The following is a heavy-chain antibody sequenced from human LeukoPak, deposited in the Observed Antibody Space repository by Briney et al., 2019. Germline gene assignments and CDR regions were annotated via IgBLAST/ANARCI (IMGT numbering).Heavy chain of an antibody. D-gene: IGHD5-18*01. CDR3: ARGYSYGYVVY. CDR1: GGSISSYY. J-gene: IGHJ4*02. V-gene: IGHV4-59*01. CDR2: IYYSGST. Sequence: SETLSLTCTVSGGSISSYYWSWIRQPPGKGLEWIGYIYYSGSTNYNPSLKSRVTISVDTSKNQFSLKLSSVTAAGTAVYYCARGYSYGYVVYWGQGTLVTVSS.